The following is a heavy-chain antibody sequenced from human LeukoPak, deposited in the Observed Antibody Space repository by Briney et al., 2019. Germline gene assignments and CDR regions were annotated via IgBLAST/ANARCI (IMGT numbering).Heavy chain of an antibody. J-gene: IGHJ3*02. CDR3: ARDASYYDSSGYWGYAFDI. D-gene: IGHD3-22*01. CDR2: IYYSGST. Sequence: KPSETLSLTCTVSGGSISSYYWSWIRQPPGKGLEWIGYIYYSGSTNYNPSLKSRVTISVDTSKNQFSLKLSSVTAADTAVYYCARDASYYDSSGYWGYAFDIWGQGTMVTVSS. CDR1: GGSISSYY. V-gene: IGHV4-59*01.